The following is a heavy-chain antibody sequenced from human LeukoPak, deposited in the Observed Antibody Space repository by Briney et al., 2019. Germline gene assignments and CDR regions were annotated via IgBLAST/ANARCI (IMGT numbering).Heavy chain of an antibody. CDR2: INPNSGGT. CDR1: GYTFTGYY. Sequence: ASVKVSCKASGYTFTGYYMHWVRQAPGQGLEWMGLINPNSGGTNYAQKFQGRVTMTRDTSISTAYMELSRLTSDDTAVYYCAKTDFWSGPAPYYFDYWGQGTLVTVSS. CDR3: AKTDFWSGPAPYYFDY. V-gene: IGHV1-2*02. J-gene: IGHJ4*02. D-gene: IGHD3-3*01.